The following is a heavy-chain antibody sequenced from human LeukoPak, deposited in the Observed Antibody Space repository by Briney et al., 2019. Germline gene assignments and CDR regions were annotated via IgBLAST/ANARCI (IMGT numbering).Heavy chain of an antibody. CDR2: ISYDGSNK. CDR1: GFTFSSYG. D-gene: IGHD3-10*01. V-gene: IGHV3-30*18. CDR3: AKDAGSMVQSN. J-gene: IGHJ4*02. Sequence: PGGSLRLSWAASGFTFSSYGMHWVRQAPGKGLEWVAVISYDGSNKYYADSVKGRFTISRDNSKNTLYLQMNSLRAEDTAVYYCAKDAGSMVQSNWGQGTLVTVSS.